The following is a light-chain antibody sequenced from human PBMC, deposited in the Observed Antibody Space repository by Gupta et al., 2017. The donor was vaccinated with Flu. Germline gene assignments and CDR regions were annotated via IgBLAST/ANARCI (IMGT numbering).Light chain of an antibody. CDR1: QSVAND. CDR3: QQRRTGHPSGT. J-gene: IGKJ1*01. Sequence: ETVLTQSPATLSLSPGERATLSCRASQSVANDLAWYQKKPGQPPRLLISSASYRATDIKARFSGSGDGTDFTLIIISREPEDFAIYYCQQRRTGHPSGTFGQGTKVEVK. V-gene: IGKV3-11*01. CDR2: SAS.